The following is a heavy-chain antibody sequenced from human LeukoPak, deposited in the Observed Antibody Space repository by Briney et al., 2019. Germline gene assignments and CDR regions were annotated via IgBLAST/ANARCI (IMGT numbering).Heavy chain of an antibody. J-gene: IGHJ3*02. D-gene: IGHD3-3*01. CDR1: GGSISSYY. Sequence: SETLSLTCTVSGGSISSYYWSWIRQPPGKGLEWIGYIYYSGSTNYNPSLKSRVTISVDTSKNQFSLKLSSVTAADMAVYYCARADFWSGYPDAFDIWGQGTMVTVSS. V-gene: IGHV4-59*01. CDR3: ARADFWSGYPDAFDI. CDR2: IYYSGST.